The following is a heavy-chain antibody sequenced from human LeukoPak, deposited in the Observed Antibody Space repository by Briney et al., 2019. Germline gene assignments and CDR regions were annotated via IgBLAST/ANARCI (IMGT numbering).Heavy chain of an antibody. CDR2: INSDGSST. CDR3: ARDGSGSYSETPLDY. J-gene: IGHJ4*02. CDR1: GFTFSSYS. V-gene: IGHV3-74*01. Sequence: GGSLRLSCAASGFTFSSYSMNWVRQAPGKGLVWVSRINSDGSSTSYADSVKGRFTISRDNAKNTLYLQMNSLRAEDTAVYYCARDGSGSYSETPLDYWGQGTLVTVSS. D-gene: IGHD3-10*01.